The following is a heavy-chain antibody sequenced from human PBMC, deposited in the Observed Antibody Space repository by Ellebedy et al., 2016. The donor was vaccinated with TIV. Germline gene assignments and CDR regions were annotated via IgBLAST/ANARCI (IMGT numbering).Heavy chain of an antibody. Sequence: GESLKISXAASGFTFSSYWMSWVRQAPGKGLEWVANIKQDGSEKYYVDSVKGRFTISRDNAKNSLYLQMNSLRAEDTAVYYCARVEVRGRYFFDYWGQGTLVTV. V-gene: IGHV3-7*03. CDR3: ARVEVRGRYFFDY. CDR1: GFTFSSYW. CDR2: IKQDGSEK. J-gene: IGHJ4*02. D-gene: IGHD3-16*01.